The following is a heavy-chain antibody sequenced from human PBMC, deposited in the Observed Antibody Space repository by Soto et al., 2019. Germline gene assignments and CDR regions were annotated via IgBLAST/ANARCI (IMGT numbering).Heavy chain of an antibody. CDR1: GFTFSSYA. D-gene: IGHD2-8*01. CDR3: AKVRGYCTNGVCYALDY. Sequence: EVQLLESGGGLVQPGGSLRLSCAASGFTFSSYAMSWVRQAPGKGLEWVSAISGSGGSTYYADSVKGRFTISRDNSKNTLYLQMNSLRAEDTAVYYCAKVRGYCTNGVCYALDYWGQGTLVTVSS. J-gene: IGHJ4*02. CDR2: ISGSGGST. V-gene: IGHV3-23*01.